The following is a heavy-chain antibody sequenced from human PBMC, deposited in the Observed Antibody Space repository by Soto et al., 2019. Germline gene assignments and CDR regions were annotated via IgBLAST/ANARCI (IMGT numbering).Heavy chain of an antibody. V-gene: IGHV1-2*02. CDR3: AREGYDILTGYYYYYGMDV. CDR1: GYTFTGYY. Sequence: ASVKVSCKASGYTFTGYYMHWVRQAPGQGLEWMGWINPNSGGTNYAQKFQGRVTMTRDTSISTAYMELSRLRSDDTAVYYCAREGYDILTGYYYYYGMDVWGQGTTVTVSS. D-gene: IGHD3-9*01. CDR2: INPNSGGT. J-gene: IGHJ6*02.